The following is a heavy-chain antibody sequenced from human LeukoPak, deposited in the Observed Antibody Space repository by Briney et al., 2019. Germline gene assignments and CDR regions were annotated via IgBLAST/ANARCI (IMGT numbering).Heavy chain of an antibody. Sequence: GRSLRLSCAASGFTFSSYSMNWVRQAPGKGLEWVSSISSSSSYIYYADSVKGRFTISRDNAKNSLYLQMNSLRAEDTAVYYCARGDYGDYATFDPWGQGTLVTVSS. CDR3: ARGDYGDYATFDP. CDR1: GFTFSSYS. V-gene: IGHV3-21*01. J-gene: IGHJ5*02. D-gene: IGHD4-17*01. CDR2: ISSSSSYI.